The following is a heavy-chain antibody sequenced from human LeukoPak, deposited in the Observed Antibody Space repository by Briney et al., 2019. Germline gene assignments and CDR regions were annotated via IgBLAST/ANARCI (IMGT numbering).Heavy chain of an antibody. CDR2: ISYDGSNK. J-gene: IGHJ5*02. CDR3: ARVGDYSPRGWFDP. V-gene: IGHV3-30*04. Sequence: GGSLRLSCAASGFTFSSYAMHWVRQAPGKGLEWVAIISYDGSNKYYADSVKGRFTISRDNSKSTLYLQMNSLKSEDTAVYYCARVGDYSPRGWFDPWGQGTLVTVSS. D-gene: IGHD4-11*01. CDR1: GFTFSSYA.